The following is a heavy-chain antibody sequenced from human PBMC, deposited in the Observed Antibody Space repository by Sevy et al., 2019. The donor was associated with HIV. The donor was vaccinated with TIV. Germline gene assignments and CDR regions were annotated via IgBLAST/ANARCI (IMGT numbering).Heavy chain of an antibody. J-gene: IGHJ4*02. CDR2: ISSSNNYI. V-gene: IGHV3-21*01. CDR1: GFTFSSYS. CDR3: ARDLREYSSSSKYYFDY. D-gene: IGHD6-6*01. Sequence: GGSLRLSCAASGFTFSSYSMNWVRQAPGKGLEWVSSISSSNNYIYYADSLKGRFTISRDNAKNSLYLQMNSLRAEDTAVYYCARDLREYSSSSKYYFDYWGQGIRVTVSS.